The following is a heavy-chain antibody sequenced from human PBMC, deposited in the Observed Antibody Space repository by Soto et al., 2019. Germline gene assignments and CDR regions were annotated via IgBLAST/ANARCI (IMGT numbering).Heavy chain of an antibody. CDR1: GFTFYSYA. CDR2: IGSVGGDT. J-gene: IGHJ3*02. V-gene: IGHV3-23*01. D-gene: IGHD2-2*02. CDR3: VKDRMAYTSVWDTFDI. Sequence: RRLSCAASGFTFYSYAMSWVRQAPGKGLEWVSTIGSVGGDTYYADSVKGRFTISRDDSKNTLLLQMNSLRAEDTAVYYCVKDRMAYTSVWDTFDIWGQGTMVTVSS.